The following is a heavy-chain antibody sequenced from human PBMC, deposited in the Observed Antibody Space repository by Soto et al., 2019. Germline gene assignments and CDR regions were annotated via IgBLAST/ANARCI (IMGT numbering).Heavy chain of an antibody. CDR2: IRSKPNNYAT. Sequence: EVQLVESGGGLVQPGGSLKLSCAASGFTFSDSAMHWVRQASGKGLEWVGRIRSKPNNYATTYAASVKGRFTISRDDSKNTAYLQMNSLKTEDTALYYCTRWEIGYNPFDYWGQGTLVTVSS. J-gene: IGHJ4*02. CDR3: TRWEIGYNPFDY. V-gene: IGHV3-73*02. D-gene: IGHD6-25*01. CDR1: GFTFSDSA.